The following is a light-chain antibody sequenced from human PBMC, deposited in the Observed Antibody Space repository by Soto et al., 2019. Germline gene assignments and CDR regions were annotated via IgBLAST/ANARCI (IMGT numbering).Light chain of an antibody. Sequence: QSVLTQPASISGSPGQSITISCAGTSSDVGAYNYVSWYQQHPGKVPKLMIYDVSNRPSGVSNRFSGSKSGSTASLTISGLQAEDEADYYCSSYTTSSTLLFGGGTKLTVL. CDR1: SSDVGAYNY. V-gene: IGLV2-14*01. J-gene: IGLJ2*01. CDR2: DVS. CDR3: SSYTTSSTLL.